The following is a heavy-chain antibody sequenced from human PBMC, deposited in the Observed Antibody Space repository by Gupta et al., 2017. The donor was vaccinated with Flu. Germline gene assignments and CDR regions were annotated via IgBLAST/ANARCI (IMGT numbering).Heavy chain of an antibody. CDR1: GYSFTSNS. D-gene: IGHD3-16*01. CDR2: INPGNGNT. Sequence: QVQPSLSGAEVNRPAASAQASCKASGYSFTSNSMHWVRQAPGQRPEWMAWINPGNGNTKYSKKFQARVSVARDTSARTFYMELSSLKSEDTAVYYCARDGLGYYFDFWGQGTLVTVSS. CDR3: ARDGLGYYFDF. V-gene: IGHV1-3*01. J-gene: IGHJ4*02.